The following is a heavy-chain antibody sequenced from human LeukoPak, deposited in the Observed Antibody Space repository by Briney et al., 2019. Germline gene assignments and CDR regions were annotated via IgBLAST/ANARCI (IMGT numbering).Heavy chain of an antibody. D-gene: IGHD6-13*01. CDR3: ARAGFDSSSWYPKGYYYYYMDV. CDR1: GGSISSYY. CDR2: IYTSGST. V-gene: IGHV4-4*07. Sequence: SETLSLTCTVSGGSISSYYWSWIRQPAGKGLEWIGRIYTSGSTNYNPSLKSRDTMSVDTSKNQFSLKLSSVTAADTAVYYCARAGFDSSSWYPKGYYYYYMDVWGKGTTVTVSS. J-gene: IGHJ6*03.